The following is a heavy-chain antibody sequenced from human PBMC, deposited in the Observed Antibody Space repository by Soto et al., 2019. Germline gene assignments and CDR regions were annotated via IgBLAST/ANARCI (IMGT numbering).Heavy chain of an antibody. D-gene: IGHD5-12*01. CDR1: GGSISSSSYY. CDR3: ARQATSNIVATPTPFDY. Sequence: QLQLQESGPGLVKPSETLSLTCTVSGGSISSSSYYWGWIRQPPGKGLEWIGSIYYSGSTYYNPSLKSRVTIPEYTSKTQFSLKLSSVAAADTAVYYCARQATSNIVATPTPFDYWGQGTLVTVSS. V-gene: IGHV4-39*01. CDR2: IYYSGST. J-gene: IGHJ4*02.